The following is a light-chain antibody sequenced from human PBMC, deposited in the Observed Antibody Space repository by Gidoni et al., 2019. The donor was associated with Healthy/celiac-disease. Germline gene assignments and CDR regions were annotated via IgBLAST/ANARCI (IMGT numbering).Light chain of an antibody. V-gene: IGKV3-20*01. CDR2: GAA. CDR3: QQYGSSPPIT. CDR1: QSVSSSY. J-gene: IGKJ5*01. Sequence: EIVLTQSPGPLSLSPGERATLSCRASQSVSSSYLAWYHQKPGQAPRLLIYGAASRATGIPDRFSGSGSVTDFTLTISRLEPEDFAVYYCQQYGSSPPITFGQGTRLEIK.